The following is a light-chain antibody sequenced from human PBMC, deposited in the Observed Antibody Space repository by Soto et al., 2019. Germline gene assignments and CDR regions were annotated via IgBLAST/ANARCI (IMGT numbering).Light chain of an antibody. V-gene: IGKV2-28*01. J-gene: IGKJ1*01. CDR1: QSLLHSNGYNY. CDR3: MQALQTPPWT. CDR2: LGS. Sequence: DMLMTQSPLSLPVTPGEPASISCRSSQSLLHSNGYNYLDWYLQKPGQSPQLLIYLGSNRASGVPDRFSGSGSGTDFTLKISRVEAEDVGVYYCMQALQTPPWTFGQGTKVDIK.